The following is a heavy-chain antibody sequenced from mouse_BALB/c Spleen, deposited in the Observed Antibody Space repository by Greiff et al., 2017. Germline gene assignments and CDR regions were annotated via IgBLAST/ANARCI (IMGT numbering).Heavy chain of an antibody. V-gene: IGHV5-6-5*01. Sequence: DVMLVESGGGLVKPGGSLKLSCAASGFTFSSYAMSWVRQTPEKRLEWVASISSGGSTYYPDSVKGRFTISRDNARNILYLQMSSLRSEDTAMYYCARGITTVVDFDVWGAGTTVTVSS. CDR2: ISSGGST. CDR3: ARGITTVVDFDV. CDR1: GFTFSSYA. J-gene: IGHJ1*01. D-gene: IGHD1-1*01.